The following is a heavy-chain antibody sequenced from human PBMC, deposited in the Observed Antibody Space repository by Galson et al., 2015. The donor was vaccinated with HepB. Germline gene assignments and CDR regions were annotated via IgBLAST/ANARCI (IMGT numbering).Heavy chain of an antibody. CDR1: GFTFSSYW. J-gene: IGHJ4*02. D-gene: IGHD6-13*01. CDR2: IKQDGSEK. CDR3: ARKGIAAAAPFDY. Sequence: SLRLSCAASGFTFSSYWMSWVRQAPGKGLEWVANIKQDGSEKYYVDSVKGRFTISRDNAKNSLYLQMNSLRAEDTAVYYCARKGIAAAAPFDYWGQGTLVTVSS. V-gene: IGHV3-7*03.